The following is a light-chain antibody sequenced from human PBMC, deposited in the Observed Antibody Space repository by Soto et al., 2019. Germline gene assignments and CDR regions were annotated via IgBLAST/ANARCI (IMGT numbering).Light chain of an antibody. CDR1: QSVSSSN. Sequence: EFVLTQSPGTLSLSPGERATLSCRASQSVSSSNLAWYQQKPGQAPRLLIYGASSRATGIPDRFSGSVSGTDFTLTISRLEPEDFAVYYCQQYGTSRTFGQGTKVEIK. CDR2: GAS. J-gene: IGKJ1*01. V-gene: IGKV3-20*01. CDR3: QQYGTSRT.